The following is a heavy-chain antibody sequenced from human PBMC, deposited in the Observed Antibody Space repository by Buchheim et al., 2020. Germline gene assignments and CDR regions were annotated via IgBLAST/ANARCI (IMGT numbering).Heavy chain of an antibody. Sequence: QLLESGGGLVQPGTSLRLSCEASGFPFSSYAMSWVRQAPGKGLEWVAAVSGTGGSTFYADSVKGRFTISRDNAKNSLFLQMNSLRAEDTAVYYCSRALDYWGQGTL. CDR2: VSGTGGST. CDR3: SRALDY. V-gene: IGHV3-23*01. CDR1: GFPFSSYA. J-gene: IGHJ4*02.